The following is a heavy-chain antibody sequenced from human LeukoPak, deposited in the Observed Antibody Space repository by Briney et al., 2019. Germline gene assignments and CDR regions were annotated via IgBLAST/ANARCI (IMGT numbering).Heavy chain of an antibody. CDR1: GGSISSTTYY. CDR2: INHSGST. D-gene: IGHD2-2*01. J-gene: IGHJ4*02. CDR3: ARRRYCSSTSCYAGRRGFDY. Sequence: PETLSLTCTVSGGSISSTTYYWAWIRQPPGKGLEWIGEINHSGSTNYNPSLKSRVTISVDTSKNQSSLKLSSVTAADTAVYYCARRRYCSSTSCYAGRRGFDYWGQGTLVTVSS. V-gene: IGHV4-39*07.